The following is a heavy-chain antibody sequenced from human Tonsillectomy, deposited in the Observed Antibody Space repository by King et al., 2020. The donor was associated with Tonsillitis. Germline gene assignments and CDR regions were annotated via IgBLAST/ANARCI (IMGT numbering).Heavy chain of an antibody. CDR3: ATVGDSETHFFDY. Sequence: VQLVETGGGVVQPGRSLRLSCAASGFTFSNYAMPWVRQAPGKGLEWVSFISYDGSKTYYTGSVQGRFTISRDNSKNTLYLQMNSLREEDTAVYYCATVGDSETHFFDYWGQGTLVTVSS. V-gene: IGHV3-30*04. J-gene: IGHJ4*02. D-gene: IGHD4-17*01. CDR1: GFTFSNYA. CDR2: ISYDGSKT.